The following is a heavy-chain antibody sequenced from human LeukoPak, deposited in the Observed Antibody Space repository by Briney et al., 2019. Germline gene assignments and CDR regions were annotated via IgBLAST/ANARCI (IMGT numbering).Heavy chain of an antibody. CDR1: GASLRSYY. CDR3: ARDTRSYDSSGYFSFDY. CDR2: IHYSGSS. Sequence: SETLSLTCTVSGASLRSYYWNWIRQSPGKGPEWIGYIHYSGSSNYNPSLKSRATISIDTSKKLFSLKLTSVTAADTALYFCARDTRSYDSSGYFSFDYWGLGTLVTVSS. J-gene: IGHJ4*02. V-gene: IGHV4-59*01. D-gene: IGHD3-22*01.